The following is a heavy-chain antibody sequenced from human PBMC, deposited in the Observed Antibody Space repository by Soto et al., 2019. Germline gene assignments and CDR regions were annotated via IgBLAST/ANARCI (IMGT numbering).Heavy chain of an antibody. Sequence: PGGSLRLSCAAPGFTFGSYAMSWVRQAPGKGLEWVSAISGSGGSTYYADSVKGRFTISRDNSKNTLYLQMNSLRAEDTAVYYCAKERANIVVVPAAFDYWGQGPLVTVSS. D-gene: IGHD2-2*01. CDR1: GFTFGSYA. V-gene: IGHV3-23*01. J-gene: IGHJ4*02. CDR2: ISGSGGST. CDR3: AKERANIVVVPAAFDY.